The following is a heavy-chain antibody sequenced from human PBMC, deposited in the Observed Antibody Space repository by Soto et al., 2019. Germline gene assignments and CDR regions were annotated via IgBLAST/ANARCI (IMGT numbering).Heavy chain of an antibody. Sequence: EVQLLESGGGLVQPGGSLRLSCAASGFTFSSYAMSWVRQAPGKGLEWVSAISGSGGSTYYADSVKDRFTISRDNSENTVYLQMNSRRAEDTAVYYCAKGAAGFGELPLPTNWFDPWGQGTLVTVSS. CDR2: ISGSGGST. CDR1: GFTFSSYA. V-gene: IGHV3-23*01. J-gene: IGHJ5*02. CDR3: AKGAAGFGELPLPTNWFDP. D-gene: IGHD3-10*01.